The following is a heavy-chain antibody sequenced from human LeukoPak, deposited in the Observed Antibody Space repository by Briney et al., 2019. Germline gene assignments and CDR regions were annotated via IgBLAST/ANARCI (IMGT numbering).Heavy chain of an antibody. CDR2: IRYDGSNK. CDR1: GFTFSSYG. D-gene: IGHD6-13*01. V-gene: IGHV3-30*02. J-gene: IGHJ4*02. CDR3: ARGAASGTSRFDY. Sequence: GGSLRLSCAASGFTFSSYGMHWVRQAPGKGLEWVAFIRYDGSNKYYADSVKGRFTISRDNSKNTLYLQMNSLRAEDTAVYYCARGAASGTSRFDYWGQGTLVTVSS.